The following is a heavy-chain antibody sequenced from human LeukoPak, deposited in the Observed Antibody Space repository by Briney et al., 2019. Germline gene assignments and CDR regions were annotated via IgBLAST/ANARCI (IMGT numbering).Heavy chain of an antibody. CDR3: ARGDYYYGMDV. Sequence: PSETLSLTCTVSGGSIGSYYWSWIRQPPGKGLEWIGYIYYSGSTNYNPSLKSRVTISVDTSKNQFSLKLSSVTAADTAVYYCARGDYYYGMDVWGQGTTVTVSS. V-gene: IGHV4-59*01. J-gene: IGHJ6*02. CDR2: IYYSGST. CDR1: GGSIGSYY.